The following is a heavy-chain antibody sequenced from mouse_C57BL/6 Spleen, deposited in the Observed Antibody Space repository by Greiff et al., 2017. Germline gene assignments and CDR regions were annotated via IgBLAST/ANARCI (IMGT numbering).Heavy chain of an antibody. V-gene: IGHV5-4*01. Sequence: DVQLVESGGGLVKPGGSLKLSCAASGFTFSSYAMSWVRQTPEKRLEWVATISDGGSYTYYPDNVKGRITISKDNAKNNLYLQMSHLKSEDTAMYYCARDRYYGSTWFAYWGQGTLVTVSA. J-gene: IGHJ3*01. CDR1: GFTFSSYA. D-gene: IGHD1-1*01. CDR3: ARDRYYGSTWFAY. CDR2: ISDGGSYT.